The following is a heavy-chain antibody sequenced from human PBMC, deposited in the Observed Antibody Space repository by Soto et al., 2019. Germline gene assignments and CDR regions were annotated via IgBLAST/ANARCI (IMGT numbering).Heavy chain of an antibody. CDR1: GGTFSSYA. CDR3: ARGTLITMVRGVRFEGSVVYYYCMDV. V-gene: IGHV1-69*01. J-gene: IGHJ6*02. Sequence: QVQLVQSGAEVKKPGSSVKVSCKASGGTFSSYAISWVRQAPGQGLEWMGGIIPIFGTANYAQKFQGRVTITADESTSTAYMGQSSMRSEDTAVYYCARGTLITMVRGVRFEGSVVYYYCMDVWGQGTTVTVSS. CDR2: IIPIFGTA. D-gene: IGHD3-10*01.